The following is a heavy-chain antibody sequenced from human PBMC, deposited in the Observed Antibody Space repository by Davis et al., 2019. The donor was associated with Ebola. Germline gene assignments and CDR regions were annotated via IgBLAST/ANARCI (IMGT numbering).Heavy chain of an antibody. CDR2: ISAYNGNT. CDR3: ARDRLDIGGSYRSVDY. D-gene: IGHD3-16*02. J-gene: IGHJ4*02. V-gene: IGHV1-18*01. CDR1: DYTFTNYG. Sequence: ASVKVSCKTSDYTFTNYGISWLRQAPGEGLEWMGWISAYNGNTDYAQKFQGRVTMTTDTSTSTAFMELTGLKSGDTAVYYCARDRLDIGGSYRSVDYWGQGTQVIVSS.